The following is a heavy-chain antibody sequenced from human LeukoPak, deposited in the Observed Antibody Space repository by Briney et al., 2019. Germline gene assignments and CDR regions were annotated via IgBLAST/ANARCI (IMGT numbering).Heavy chain of an antibody. CDR3: AKAGGDYYDSSGYYYPYYFDY. Sequence: GGSLRLSCAASGFTFDDYAMHWVRHAPGKGLEWVSGISWNSGSIGYADSVKGRFTISRDNAKNSLYLQMNSLRAEDTALYYCAKAGGDYYDSSGYYYPYYFDYWGQGTLVTVSS. CDR1: GFTFDDYA. V-gene: IGHV3-9*01. J-gene: IGHJ4*02. CDR2: ISWNSGSI. D-gene: IGHD3-22*01.